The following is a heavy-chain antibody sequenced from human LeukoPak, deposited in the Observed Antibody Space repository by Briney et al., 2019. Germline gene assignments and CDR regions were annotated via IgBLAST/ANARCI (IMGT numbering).Heavy chain of an antibody. V-gene: IGHV3-11*01. CDR3: ATDGAGFDT. CDR2: INIGGTNT. CDR1: GFTFNDYY. Sequence: ARGSLRLSCAASGFTFNDYYMSWIRQAPGKGLEWLSYINIGGTNTHYADSVKGRFTISRDNAKKSPYLEMNNLRAEDTAVYYCATDGAGFDTWGQGVLVTVSS. J-gene: IGHJ5*02.